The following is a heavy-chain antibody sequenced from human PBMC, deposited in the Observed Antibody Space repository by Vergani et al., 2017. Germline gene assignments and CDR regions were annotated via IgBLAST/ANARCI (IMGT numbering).Heavy chain of an antibody. CDR3: ATAGYGGNPIFRYFDL. CDR2: FDPEDGET. D-gene: IGHD4-23*01. J-gene: IGHJ2*01. Sequence: QVQLVQSGAEVKKPGASVKVSCKVSGYTLTELSMHWVRQAPGKGLEWMGGFDPEDGETIYAQKFQGRVTMTEDTSTDTAYMELSSLRSEDTAVYYCATAGYGGNPIFRYFDLWGRGTLVTVSS. CDR1: GYTLTELS. V-gene: IGHV1-24*01.